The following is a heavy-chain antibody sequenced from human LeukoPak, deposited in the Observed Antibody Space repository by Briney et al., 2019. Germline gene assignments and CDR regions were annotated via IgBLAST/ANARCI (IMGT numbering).Heavy chain of an antibody. CDR2: IYPGDSDT. CDR1: RYTFTSYW. D-gene: IGHD3-22*01. Sequence: GESLKISCKGSRYTFTSYWIGWVCQMPGKGLEWMGIIYPGDSDTRYSPSFQGQVTISADKSISTAYLQWSSLKASDTAMYYCARHVRYYYDSSGYYQPYYYYYMDVWGKGTTVTVSS. CDR3: ARHVRYYYDSSGYYQPYYYYYMDV. V-gene: IGHV5-51*01. J-gene: IGHJ6*03.